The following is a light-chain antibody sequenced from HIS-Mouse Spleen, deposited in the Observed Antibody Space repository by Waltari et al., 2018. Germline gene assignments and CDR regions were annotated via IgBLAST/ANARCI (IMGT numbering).Light chain of an antibody. V-gene: IGKV3-20*01. CDR3: QQYGSSPT. CDR2: GSS. CDR1: QSVSRSY. Sequence: EIVLTQSPGTLSLSPGERATLSCRASQSVSRSYLAWYQQKPGQAPRLPIYGSSSRATCIPDRFSGSGSGTDFTVTISRLEPEDFAVYYCQQYGSSPTFGQGTKVEIK. J-gene: IGKJ1*01.